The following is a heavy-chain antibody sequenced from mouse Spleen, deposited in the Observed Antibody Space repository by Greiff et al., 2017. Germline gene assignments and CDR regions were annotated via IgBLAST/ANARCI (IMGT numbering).Heavy chain of an antibody. V-gene: IGHV1-64*01. Sequence: VQLQQPGAELVKPGASVKLSCKASGYTFTSYWMHWVKQRPGQGLEWIGMIHPNSGSTNYNEKFKSKATLTVDKSSSTAYMQLSSLTSEDSAVYYCARSPGDRGFAYWGQGTLVTVSA. CDR2: IHPNSGST. CDR3: ARSPGDRGFAY. D-gene: IGHD3-3*01. J-gene: IGHJ3*01. CDR1: GYTFTSYW.